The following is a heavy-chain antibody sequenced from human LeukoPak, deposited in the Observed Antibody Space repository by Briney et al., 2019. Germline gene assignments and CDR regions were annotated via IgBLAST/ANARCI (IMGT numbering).Heavy chain of an antibody. D-gene: IGHD3-16*01. V-gene: IGHV4-59*08. CDR1: GGSIDSYY. J-gene: IGHJ4*02. Sequence: SETLSLTCTVSGGSIDSYYWSWIRQPPGKGLEWIGYIYHDGSANYNPSLKSRVTLSVDKSKRKFSLKLSSVAAAGTAVYYCATLGDDYWGQGTLVTVSS. CDR3: ATLGDDY. CDR2: IYHDGSA.